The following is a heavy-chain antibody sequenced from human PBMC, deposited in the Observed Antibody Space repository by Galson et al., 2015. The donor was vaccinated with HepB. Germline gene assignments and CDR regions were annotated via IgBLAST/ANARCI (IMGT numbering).Heavy chain of an antibody. CDR2: IYYSGST. Sequence: TLSLTCTVSGGSISSGGYYWSWIRQHPGKGLEWIGYIYYSGSTYYNPSLKSRVTISVDTSKNQFSLKLSSVTAADTAVYYCARAVGLHLGELSLVYYYMDVWGKGTTVTVSS. J-gene: IGHJ6*03. CDR3: ARAVGLHLGELSLVYYYMDV. V-gene: IGHV4-31*03. D-gene: IGHD3-16*02. CDR1: GGSISSGGYY.